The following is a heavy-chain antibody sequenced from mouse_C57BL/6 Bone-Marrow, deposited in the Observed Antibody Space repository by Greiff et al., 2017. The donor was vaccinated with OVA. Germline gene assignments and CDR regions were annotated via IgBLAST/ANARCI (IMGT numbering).Heavy chain of an antibody. CDR3: ARRYGSSYPDY. CDR2: IYPRSGNT. V-gene: IGHV1-81*01. D-gene: IGHD1-1*01. Sequence: VQLQQSGAELARPGASVKLSCKASGYTFTSYGISWVKQRTGQGLEWIGEIYPRSGNTYYNEKFKGKATLTEDKSSSTAYMELRSLTSEDSAIYFCARRYGSSYPDYWGKGTTLTVSS. J-gene: IGHJ2*01. CDR1: GYTFTSYG.